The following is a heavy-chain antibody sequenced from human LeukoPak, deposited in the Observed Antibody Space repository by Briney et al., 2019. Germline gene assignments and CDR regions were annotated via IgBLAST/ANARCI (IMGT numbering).Heavy chain of an antibody. J-gene: IGHJ4*02. Sequence: ASVKVSCKASGYTFTSYDINWVRQAPGQGLEWMGWISGNNDNPNYGQKFQGRFTVTTDSSTSTAYMELRDLRSDDTAVYYCARDGTSTDDYWGQGTLVTVSS. V-gene: IGHV1-18*01. CDR3: ARDGTSTDDY. CDR2: ISGNNDNP. D-gene: IGHD2-2*01. CDR1: GYTFTSYD.